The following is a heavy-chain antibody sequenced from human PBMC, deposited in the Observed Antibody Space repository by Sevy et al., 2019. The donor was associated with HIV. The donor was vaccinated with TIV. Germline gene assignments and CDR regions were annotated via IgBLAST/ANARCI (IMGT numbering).Heavy chain of an antibody. CDR1: GSTFSDDY. D-gene: IGHD1-1*01. V-gene: IGHV1-2*02. J-gene: IGHJ5*02. CDR3: ATSANLDTSWFDP. CDR2: INSAGT. Sequence: DSVKVSCKTSGSTFSDDYIHWVRQAPGERLEWMGWINSAGTNYAETFQGRVTMTRDASITTAYMELNSLRSDDTATYYCATSANLDTSWFDPWGQGVVVTVSS.